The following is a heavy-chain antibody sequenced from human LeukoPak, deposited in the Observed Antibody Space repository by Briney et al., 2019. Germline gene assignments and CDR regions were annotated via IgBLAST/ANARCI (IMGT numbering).Heavy chain of an antibody. CDR2: INHSGST. CDR1: GGSFSGYY. CDR3: ASGIWFGESSFDY. D-gene: IGHD3-10*01. J-gene: IGHJ4*02. V-gene: IGHV4-34*01. Sequence: PSETLSLTCAVYGGSFSGYYWGWIRQPPGKGLEWIGEINHSGSTNYNPSLKSRVTISVDTSKNQFSLKLSSVTAADTAVYYCASGIWFGESSFDYWGQGTLVTVSS.